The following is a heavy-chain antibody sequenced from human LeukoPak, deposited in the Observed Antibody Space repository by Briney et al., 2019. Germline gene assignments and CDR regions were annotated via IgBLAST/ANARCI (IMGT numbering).Heavy chain of an antibody. Sequence: SVKVSCKASGGTFSSYAISWVRQAPGQGLEWMGRIIPILGIANYAQKLQGRVTMTTDTSTSTAYMELRSLRSDDTAVYYCARDQHNWFDPWGQGTLVTVSS. CDR1: GGTFSSYA. J-gene: IGHJ5*02. CDR3: ARDQHNWFDP. V-gene: IGHV1-69*04. CDR2: IIPILGIA.